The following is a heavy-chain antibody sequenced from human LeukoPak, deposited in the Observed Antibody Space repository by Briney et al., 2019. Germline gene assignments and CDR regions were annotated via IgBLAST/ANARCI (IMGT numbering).Heavy chain of an antibody. CDR3: SRGTMTAKPADF. V-gene: IGHV4-39*01. CDR1: GVPINSRDYY. J-gene: IGHJ4*02. Sequence: PSETLSLTCSVSGVPINSRDYYWTWIRQPPGKGLEWVGSIYYSVNTYYNPSLQRRVTISVATSSDSFSLTLSSVTAADTALYFCSRGTMTAKPADFWGQGTLVTVSS. D-gene: IGHD3-10*01. CDR2: IYYSVNT.